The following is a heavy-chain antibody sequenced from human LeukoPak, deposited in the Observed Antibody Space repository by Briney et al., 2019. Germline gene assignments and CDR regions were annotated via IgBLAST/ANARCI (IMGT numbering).Heavy chain of an antibody. V-gene: IGHV1-3*03. Sequence: ASVKVSCKASGYTFTSYAMHWVRQAPGQRLEWMGWINAGNGNTKYSQEFQGRVTITRDTSASTAYMELSSLRSEDMAVYYCASRSKYQLLYFAFDIWGQGTMVTVSS. D-gene: IGHD2-2*02. CDR2: INAGNGNT. CDR3: ASRSKYQLLYFAFDI. CDR1: GYTFTSYA. J-gene: IGHJ3*02.